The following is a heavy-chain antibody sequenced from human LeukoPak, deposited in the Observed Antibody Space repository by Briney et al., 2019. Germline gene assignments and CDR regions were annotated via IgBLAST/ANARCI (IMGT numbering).Heavy chain of an antibody. J-gene: IGHJ3*02. CDR3: ALYGDYNDAFDI. CDR2: IYYSGFT. D-gene: IGHD4-17*01. Sequence: SETLSLTCTVSGASIISGGYHWNWIRQHPEKGLEYIGYIYYSGFTSYNPSLKGRVTISVDTSKNQFSLKLSSVTAADTAVYYCALYGDYNDAFDIWGQGTMVTVSS. V-gene: IGHV4-30-4*08. CDR1: GASIISGGYH.